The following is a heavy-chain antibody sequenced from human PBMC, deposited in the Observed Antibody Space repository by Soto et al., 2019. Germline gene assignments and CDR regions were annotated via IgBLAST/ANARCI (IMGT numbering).Heavy chain of an antibody. Sequence: SETLSLTCTVSGGSISSGGYYWSWIRQHPGKGLEWIGYIYYSGSTYYNPSLKSRVTISVDTSKNQFSLKLSSVTAADTAVYYCARDRYGRYFDYWGQGTLVTVSS. CDR2: IYYSGST. D-gene: IGHD4-17*01. CDR3: ARDRYGRYFDY. V-gene: IGHV4-31*03. J-gene: IGHJ4*02. CDR1: GGSISSGGYY.